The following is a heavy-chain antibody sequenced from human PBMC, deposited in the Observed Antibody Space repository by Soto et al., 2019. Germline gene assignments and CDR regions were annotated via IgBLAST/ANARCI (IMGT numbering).Heavy chain of an antibody. CDR1: GFTFNAYG. CDR2: ISSDGNNK. CDR3: AGGWFFFDY. Sequence: QVQLVESGGGVVQPGRSLRLCWAASGFTFNAYGMHWARQAPGKGLEWVAGISSDGNNKYYADSVKGRFTISRDNSKNTLYLQMNSLRTEDTAVYYCAGGWFFFDYCGQGTLVTVSS. V-gene: IGHV3-30*03. J-gene: IGHJ4*02. D-gene: IGHD6-19*01.